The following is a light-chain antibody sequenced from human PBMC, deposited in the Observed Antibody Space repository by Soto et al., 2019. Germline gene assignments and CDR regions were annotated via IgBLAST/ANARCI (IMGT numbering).Light chain of an antibody. V-gene: IGKV1-5*03. J-gene: IGKJ2*01. CDR1: QSINTW. CDR3: QQYSSLVT. Sequence: DIQMTQSPSTLSASVGDRVTITCRASQSINTWLAWYQQKPGKAPKLLIYDASGLESGVPSRFSGSGSGTEFTLTISGLQPDDFATYYCQQYSSLVTFVQGTKLDIK. CDR2: DAS.